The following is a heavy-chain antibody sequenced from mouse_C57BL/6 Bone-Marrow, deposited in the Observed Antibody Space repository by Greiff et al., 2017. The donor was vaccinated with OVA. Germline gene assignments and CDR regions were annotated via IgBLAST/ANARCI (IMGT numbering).Heavy chain of an antibody. V-gene: IGHV1-47*01. CDR1: GYTFTTYP. Sequence: VQLQQSGAELVKPGASVKMSCKASGYTFTTYPIEWMKQNHGKSLEWIGNFHPYNDDTKYNEKFKGKATLTVEKSSRTVYLKLSRLTSDDAAVYYCARGYYGKEGWYFDVWGTGTTVTVSS. J-gene: IGHJ1*03. D-gene: IGHD1-1*01. CDR2: FHPYNDDT. CDR3: ARGYYGKEGWYFDV.